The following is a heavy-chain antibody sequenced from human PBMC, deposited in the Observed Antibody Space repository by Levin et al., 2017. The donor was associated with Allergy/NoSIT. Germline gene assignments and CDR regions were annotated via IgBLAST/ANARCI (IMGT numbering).Heavy chain of an antibody. D-gene: IGHD4-17*01. Sequence: LSLPCAASGFTFRNYGMHWVRQAPGKGLEWLAVISNDGGNEHYADSVKGRFIISRDNSKNTLFLQMNSLRPADSTLYYCVKDRTAFGDYYFDSWGQGTLVTVSS. CDR1: GFTFRNYG. J-gene: IGHJ4*02. CDR3: VKDRTAFGDYYFDS. CDR2: ISNDGGNE. V-gene: IGHV3-30*18.